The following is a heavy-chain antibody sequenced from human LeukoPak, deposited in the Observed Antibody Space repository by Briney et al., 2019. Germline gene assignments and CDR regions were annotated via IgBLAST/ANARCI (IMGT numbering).Heavy chain of an antibody. D-gene: IGHD3-10*01. J-gene: IGHJ4*02. Sequence: GGSLRLSCVASGFTFSGSAIHWVRQASGKGLESVGHIRSKTNNYATAYAASVKGRFTTSRDDSKNTAYLQMSSLETEDTAIYYCTKPRGYGSGTYYDYWGQGTLVTVSS. CDR3: TKPRGYGSGTYYDY. V-gene: IGHV3-73*01. CDR2: IRSKTNNYAT. CDR1: GFTFSGSA.